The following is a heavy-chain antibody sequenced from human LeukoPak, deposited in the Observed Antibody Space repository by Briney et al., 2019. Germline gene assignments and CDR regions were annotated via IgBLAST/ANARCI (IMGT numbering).Heavy chain of an antibody. CDR3: ARGGFVVVTANIDY. Sequence: GRSLRLSCAASGFTFSSYAMHWVRQAPGKGLEWVAVISYDGSNKYYADSVKGRFTISRDNSKNTLYLQMNSLRAEDTAVYYCARGGFVVVTANIDYWGQGTLVTVSS. J-gene: IGHJ4*02. V-gene: IGHV3-30*04. D-gene: IGHD2-21*02. CDR2: ISYDGSNK. CDR1: GFTFSSYA.